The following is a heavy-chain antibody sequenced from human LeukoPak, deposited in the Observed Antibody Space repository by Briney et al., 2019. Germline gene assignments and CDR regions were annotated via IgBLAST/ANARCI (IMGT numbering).Heavy chain of an antibody. J-gene: IGHJ4*02. Sequence: GGSLRLSCAASGFTFSNFAMTWVRQAPGKGLEWVSSIVRSSTYYADSLKRRFTISRDNAKNLLYLQMNSLRAEDTAVYYCARIGAGSSRDYWGQGTLVTVSS. V-gene: IGHV3-21*01. CDR1: GFTFSNFA. CDR2: IVRSSTY. D-gene: IGHD6-13*01. CDR3: ARIGAGSSRDY.